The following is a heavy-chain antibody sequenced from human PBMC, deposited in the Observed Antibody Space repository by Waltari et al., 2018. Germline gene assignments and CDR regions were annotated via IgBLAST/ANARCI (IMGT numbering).Heavy chain of an antibody. CDR1: GFTFSRPA. Sequence: EVQLLESGGGLVQPGGSLRLSCAASGFTFSRPAMSWVRQAPGKGLEWVSGISGSGDRTDDADSVKGRFTISRDNSKNTLSLQMNSLRVEDTAIYYCAKGANPQHPYHFENWGQGTLVTVSS. CDR3: AKGANPQHPYHFEN. V-gene: IGHV3-23*01. J-gene: IGHJ4*02. CDR2: ISGSGDRT.